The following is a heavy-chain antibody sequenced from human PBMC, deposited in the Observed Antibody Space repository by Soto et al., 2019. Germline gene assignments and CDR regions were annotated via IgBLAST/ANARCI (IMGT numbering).Heavy chain of an antibody. J-gene: IGHJ3*02. V-gene: IGHV4-59*01. CDR1: GGSISSYY. CDR2: IYYSGRT. D-gene: IGHD3-9*01. Sequence: SETLSLTCTVSGGSISSYYWSWIRQPPGKGLEWIGYIYYSGRTNYNPSLKSRVTISVDTSKNQFSLKLSSVTAADTAVYYCARGTPVLRYFDWSAGFDIWGQGTMVTVSS. CDR3: ARGTPVLRYFDWSAGFDI.